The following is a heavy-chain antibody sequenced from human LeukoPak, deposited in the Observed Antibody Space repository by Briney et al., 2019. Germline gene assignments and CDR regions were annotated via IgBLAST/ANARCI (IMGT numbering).Heavy chain of an antibody. CDR1: GFTFSSYS. D-gene: IGHD2-2*01. CDR2: ISSSSSYI. J-gene: IGHJ4*02. V-gene: IGHV3-21*01. Sequence: GGSLRLSCAASGFTFSSYSMNWVRQAPGKGLEWVSSISSSSSYIYYADSVKGRFTISRDNSKNTLYLQMNSLRAEDTAVYYCARVNAGGIVVVPAADRFDYWGQGTLVTVSS. CDR3: ARVNAGGIVVVPAADRFDY.